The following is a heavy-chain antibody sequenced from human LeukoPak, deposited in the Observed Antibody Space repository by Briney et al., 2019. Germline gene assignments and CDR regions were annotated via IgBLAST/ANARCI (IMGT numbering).Heavy chain of an antibody. J-gene: IGHJ5*02. CDR3: ARDYGGNSGWFDP. D-gene: IGHD4-23*01. CDR1: GYTFTSYD. CDR2: MSPNTGKT. V-gene: IGHV1-8*01. Sequence: ASVTVSCKASGYTFTSYDLNWVRQAAGQGLEWLGWMSPNTGKTGYAQKFQGRVTMTRDTSIDTAYMELSRLSSEDTAIYYCARDYGGNSGWFDPWGQGTLVTVSS.